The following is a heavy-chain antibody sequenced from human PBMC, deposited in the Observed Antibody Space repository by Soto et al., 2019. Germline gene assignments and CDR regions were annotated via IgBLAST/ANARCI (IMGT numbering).Heavy chain of an antibody. V-gene: IGHV4-39*01. D-gene: IGHD6-13*01. CDR2: IYSTGNT. CDR1: GDSIRSSSY. J-gene: IGHJ6*02. CDR3: RRSSRYSTDV. Sequence: PSETLSLTCTVSGDSIRSSSYWGWIRQPPGKGLEWIGSIYSTGNTYYNPSLNSQVTISVDTSKNQFSLNVISVTAADTAVYYCRRSSRYSTDVWGQGNTVTVT.